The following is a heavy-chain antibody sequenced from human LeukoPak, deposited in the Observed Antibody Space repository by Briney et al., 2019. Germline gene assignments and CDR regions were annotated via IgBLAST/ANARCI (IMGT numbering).Heavy chain of an antibody. J-gene: IGHJ4*02. CDR3: AKTDSYYGGNSGSDY. D-gene: IGHD4-23*01. CDR1: GFTFSSYE. Sequence: PPGGSLRLSCAASGFTFSSYEMNWVRQAPGKGLEWVSYISSSGSTIYYADSVKGRFTISRDNSKNTLYLQMNSLRAEDTAVYYCAKTDSYYGGNSGSDYWGQGTLVTVSS. CDR2: ISSSGSTI. V-gene: IGHV3-48*03.